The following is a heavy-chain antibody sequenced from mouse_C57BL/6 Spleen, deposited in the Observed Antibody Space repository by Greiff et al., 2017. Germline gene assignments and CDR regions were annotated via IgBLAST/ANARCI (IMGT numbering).Heavy chain of an antibody. D-gene: IGHD3-2*02. V-gene: IGHV1-82*01. CDR1: GYAFSSSW. Sequence: QVQLQQSGPELVKPGASVKISCKASGYAFSSSWMNWVKQRPGKGLEWIGRIYPGDGDTNYNGKFKGKATLTADKSSSTAYMQLSSLTSEDSAVYFCATPQDSSGSPFSSWGPGTLVTVSA. J-gene: IGHJ3*01. CDR3: ATPQDSSGSPFSS. CDR2: IYPGDGDT.